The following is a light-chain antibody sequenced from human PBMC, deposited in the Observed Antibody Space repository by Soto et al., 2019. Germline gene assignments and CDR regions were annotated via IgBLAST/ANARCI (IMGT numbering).Light chain of an antibody. CDR1: SSDVGGYKY. CDR3: SSYAGSNNWV. CDR2: EVS. Sequence: QSALTQFPSASGSPGQSVTISCTGSSSDVGGYKYVSWYQQHPGKAPKVMIYEVSKRPSGVPDRFSGSKSGNTASLTVSGLQAEDEADYYCSSYAGSNNWVFGGGTKLTVL. V-gene: IGLV2-8*01. J-gene: IGLJ3*02.